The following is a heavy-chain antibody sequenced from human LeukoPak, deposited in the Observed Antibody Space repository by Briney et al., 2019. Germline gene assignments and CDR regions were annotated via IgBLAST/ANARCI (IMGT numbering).Heavy chain of an antibody. CDR1: GFTFSSYA. V-gene: IGHV3-64*01. CDR2: ISSNGGST. D-gene: IGHD6-6*01. Sequence: GGSLRLSCAASGFTFSSYAMHWVRQAPGKGLEYVSAISSNGGSTYYANSVKGRFTISRDNSKNTLYLQMGSLRAEDMAVYYCARDENFGSSLDYWGQGTLVTVSS. J-gene: IGHJ4*02. CDR3: ARDENFGSSLDY.